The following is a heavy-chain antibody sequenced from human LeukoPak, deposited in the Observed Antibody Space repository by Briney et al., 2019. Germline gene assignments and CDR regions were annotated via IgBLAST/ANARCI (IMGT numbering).Heavy chain of an antibody. J-gene: IGHJ4*02. CDR1: GYTFTGYY. CDR2: ISAYNGNT. CDR3: ARLRAVAGIFDY. Sequence: GASVKVSCKASGYTFTGYYMHWVRQAPGQGLEWMGWISAYNGNTNYAQKLQGRVTMTTDTSTSTAYMELRSLRSDDTAVYYCARLRAVAGIFDYWGQGTLVTVSS. D-gene: IGHD6-19*01. V-gene: IGHV1-18*04.